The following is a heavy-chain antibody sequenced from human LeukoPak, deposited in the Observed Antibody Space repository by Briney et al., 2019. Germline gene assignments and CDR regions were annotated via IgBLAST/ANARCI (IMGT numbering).Heavy chain of an antibody. CDR2: INPNSGGT. CDR3: ATTPNRPDIGLAGYFSNWFDP. D-gene: IGHD6-19*01. Sequence: ALVKVSCKASGYTFTGYYMHWVRQAPGQGLEWMGWINPNSGGTGYAQKFQGRVTMTRNTSISTAYMEPSSLRSEDTALYYCATTPNRPDIGLAGYFSNWFDPWGQGTLVTVSS. CDR1: GYTFTGYY. V-gene: IGHV1-2*02. J-gene: IGHJ5*02.